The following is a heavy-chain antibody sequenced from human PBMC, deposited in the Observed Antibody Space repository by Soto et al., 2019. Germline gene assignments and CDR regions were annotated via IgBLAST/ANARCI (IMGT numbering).Heavy chain of an antibody. Sequence: GASVKVSCKASGGTFSSYAISWVRQAPGQGLEWMGGIIPIFGTANYAQKFQGRVTITADKSTSTAYMELSSLRSEDTAVYYCAIGYSYGLFDYWGQGTLVTVFS. CDR3: AIGYSYGLFDY. CDR1: GGTFSSYA. D-gene: IGHD5-18*01. V-gene: IGHV1-69*06. J-gene: IGHJ4*02. CDR2: IIPIFGTA.